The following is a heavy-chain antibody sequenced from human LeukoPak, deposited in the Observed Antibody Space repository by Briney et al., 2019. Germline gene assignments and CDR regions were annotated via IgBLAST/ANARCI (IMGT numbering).Heavy chain of an antibody. CDR2: IKQDGSEK. V-gene: IGHV3-7*01. J-gene: IGHJ4*02. D-gene: IGHD4-17*01. Sequence: GGSLRLSCAASGFTFSSYWMSWVRQAPGKGLEWVTNIKQDGSEKYYVDSVKGRFTISRDNDKNSLYLQMNSLRAEDTAVYYCARDGTVNGDPYYFDYWGQGTLVTVSS. CDR1: GFTFSSYW. CDR3: ARDGTVNGDPYYFDY.